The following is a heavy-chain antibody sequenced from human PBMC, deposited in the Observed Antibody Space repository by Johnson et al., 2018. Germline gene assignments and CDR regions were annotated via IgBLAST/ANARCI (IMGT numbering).Heavy chain of an antibody. J-gene: IGHJ1*01. CDR3: PRDNLYDYVSSAYYFGGYFQH. D-gene: IGHD3-22*01. CDR1: GFTFSSYG. Sequence: LSCAASGFTFSSYGMHCVRQAPGKGLEWVAVISYDGSNKYYADSVKGRFTISRDNSKNPLYLQMNSLRAEDPAVYYCPRDNLYDYVSSAYYFGGYFQHWGQGTLVNVSA. V-gene: IGHV3-30*03. CDR2: ISYDGSNK.